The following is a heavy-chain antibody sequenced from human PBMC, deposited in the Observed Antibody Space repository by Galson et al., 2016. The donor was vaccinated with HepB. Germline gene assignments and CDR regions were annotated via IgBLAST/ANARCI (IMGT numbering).Heavy chain of an antibody. J-gene: IGHJ4*02. V-gene: IGHV3-7*01. CDR3: ARDGLGTVAAASALGN. CDR1: GFTFSYYW. CDR2: VNQDGGEK. Sequence: SLRLSCAASGFTFSYYWMSWVRQAPGKGLEWVANVNQDGGEKYYVDSVKGRFTISRDNAKNSLYLQMNSLRVEDTAGYYCARDGLGTVAAASALGNWGQGTLVTVSS. D-gene: IGHD6-25*01.